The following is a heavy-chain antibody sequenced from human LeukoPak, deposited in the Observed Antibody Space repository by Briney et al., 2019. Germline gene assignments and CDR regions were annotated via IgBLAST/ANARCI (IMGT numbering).Heavy chain of an antibody. Sequence: GASVKVSCKASGYTFIGYYVHWVRQAPGQGLEWMGWVNPNSGGTDYAQKFQGRITMTRETSISTAYMELNSLRSDDTAVYYCARDGVWRTVGSGWYEFRMDVWGQGTTVTVSS. V-gene: IGHV1-2*02. CDR3: ARDGVWRTVGSGWYEFRMDV. CDR1: GYTFIGYY. CDR2: VNPNSGGT. J-gene: IGHJ6*02. D-gene: IGHD6-19*01.